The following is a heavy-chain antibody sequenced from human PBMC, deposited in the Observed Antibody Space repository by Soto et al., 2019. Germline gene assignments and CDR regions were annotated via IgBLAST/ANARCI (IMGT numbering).Heavy chain of an antibody. Sequence: SETLSLTCNVSGGSIYTYYWNWIRQSPGKGLEWIGYISDGGSTNYNPSLKSRVTISVDTSKNQFSLKLSSVTAADTAVYYCARDYRRGYSGYDRVYYYGMDVWGQGTTVTVSS. D-gene: IGHD5-12*01. CDR1: GGSIYTYY. CDR3: ARDYRRGYSGYDRVYYYGMDV. CDR2: ISDGGST. V-gene: IGHV4-59*01. J-gene: IGHJ6*02.